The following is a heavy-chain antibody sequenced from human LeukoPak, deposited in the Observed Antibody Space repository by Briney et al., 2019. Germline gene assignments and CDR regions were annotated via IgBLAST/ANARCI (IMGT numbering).Heavy chain of an antibody. Sequence: PGGSLRLSCAASGFTFSSYAMSWVRQAPGKGLEWVSAISGSGGSTYYADSVKGRFTISRDNSKNTLYLQMNSLRAEDTAVYYCAKDLWRGYYDSSGYYSPLHYWGQGTLVTVSS. CDR3: AKDLWRGYYDSSGYYSPLHY. V-gene: IGHV3-23*01. CDR2: ISGSGGST. J-gene: IGHJ4*02. CDR1: GFTFSSYA. D-gene: IGHD3-22*01.